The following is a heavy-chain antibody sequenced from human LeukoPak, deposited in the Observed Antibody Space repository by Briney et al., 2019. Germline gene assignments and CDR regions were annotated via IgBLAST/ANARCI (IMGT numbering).Heavy chain of an antibody. CDR1: GYTFTGYY. CDR3: ASDPYLDSSGYYGYFQH. D-gene: IGHD3-22*01. J-gene: IGHJ1*01. CDR2: INPNSGGT. Sequence: ASVKVSCKASGYTFTGYYMHWVRQAPGQGLEWMGRINPNSGGTNYAQKFQGRVTMTRDTSISTACMELSRLRSDDTAVYYCASDPYLDSSGYYGYFQHWGQGTLVTVSS. V-gene: IGHV1-2*06.